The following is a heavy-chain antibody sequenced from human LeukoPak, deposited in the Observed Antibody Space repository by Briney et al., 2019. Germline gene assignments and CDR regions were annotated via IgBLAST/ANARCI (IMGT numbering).Heavy chain of an antibody. CDR2: ISYDGSNK. D-gene: IGHD2-15*01. Sequence: QPGGSLRLSCAASGFTFSSYAMHWVRQAPGKGLEWVAVISYDGSNKYYADSVKGRFTISRDNSKNTLYLQMNSLRAEDTAVYYCARERYLAFDIWGQGTMVTVSS. CDR3: ARERYLAFDI. J-gene: IGHJ3*02. V-gene: IGHV3-30-3*01. CDR1: GFTFSSYA.